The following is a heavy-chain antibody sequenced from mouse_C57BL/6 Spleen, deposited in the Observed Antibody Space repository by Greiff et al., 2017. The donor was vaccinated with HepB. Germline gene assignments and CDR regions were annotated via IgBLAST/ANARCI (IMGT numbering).Heavy chain of an antibody. V-gene: IGHV1-82*01. CDR1: GYAFSSSW. D-gene: IGHD1-1*01. CDR3: ARGNYGSPFDY. J-gene: IGHJ2*01. CDR2: IYPGAGDT. Sequence: VQLQQSGPELVKPGASVKISCKASGYAFSSSWMNWVKQRPGKGLEWIGRIYPGAGDTNYNGKFKGKATLTADKSSSTAYMQLSSLTSEDSAVYFCARGNYGSPFDYWGQGTTLTVSS.